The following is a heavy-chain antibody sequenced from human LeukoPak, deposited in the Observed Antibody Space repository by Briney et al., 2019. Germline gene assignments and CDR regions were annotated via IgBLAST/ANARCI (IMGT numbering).Heavy chain of an antibody. CDR2: INPNSGGT. CDR1: GYTFTGYY. V-gene: IGHV1-2*02. Sequence: GAPVKVSCKASGYTFTGYYMHWVRQAPGQGLEWMWWINPNSGGTNCAQKFQGRVTMTRDTSISTAYMELSRLRSDDTAVYYCARSPWDIVVVPAANFDYWGQGTLVTVSS. D-gene: IGHD2-2*01. CDR3: ARSPWDIVVVPAANFDY. J-gene: IGHJ4*02.